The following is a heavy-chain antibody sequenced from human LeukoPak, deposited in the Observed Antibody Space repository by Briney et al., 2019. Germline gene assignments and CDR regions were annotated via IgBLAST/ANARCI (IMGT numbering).Heavy chain of an antibody. CDR2: IYYTGST. J-gene: IGHJ4*02. V-gene: IGHV4-59*01. Sequence: SETLSLTRTVSGGSISSYYWSWIRQPPGKGLEWIGYIYYTGSTNYNPSLKSRVTISVDTSKNQFSLKLSSVTAADTAVYYCARGNSGSYYGFDYWGQGTLVTASS. CDR3: ARGNSGSYYGFDY. D-gene: IGHD1-26*01. CDR1: GGSISSYY.